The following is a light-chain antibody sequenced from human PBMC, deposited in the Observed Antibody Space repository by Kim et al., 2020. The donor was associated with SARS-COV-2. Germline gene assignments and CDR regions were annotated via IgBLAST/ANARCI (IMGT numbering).Light chain of an antibody. CDR2: DAS. V-gene: IGKV1-5*01. Sequence: ASVGDRVTITCRASQSIGELLAWDPQKPGKAPKLLIQDASSVESGVPSRFSGSGSETEFTLTISSLQPDDFATYYCQHHSTYPITFGQGTRLEIK. CDR1: QSIGEL. CDR3: QHHSTYPIT. J-gene: IGKJ5*01.